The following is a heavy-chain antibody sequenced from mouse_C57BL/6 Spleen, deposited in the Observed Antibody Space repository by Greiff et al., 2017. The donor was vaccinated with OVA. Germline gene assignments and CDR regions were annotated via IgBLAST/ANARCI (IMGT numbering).Heavy chain of an antibody. D-gene: IGHD1-1*01. CDR1: GYTFTSYW. Sequence: QVQLKEPGAELVKPGASVKMSCKASGYTFTSYWITWVKQRPGQGLEWIGDIYPGSGSTNYNEKFKSKATLTVDTSSSTAYMQLSSLTSEDSAVYYCARGDYYGSSYDAMDYWGQGTSVTVSS. CDR2: IYPGSGST. J-gene: IGHJ4*01. CDR3: ARGDYYGSSYDAMDY. V-gene: IGHV1-55*01.